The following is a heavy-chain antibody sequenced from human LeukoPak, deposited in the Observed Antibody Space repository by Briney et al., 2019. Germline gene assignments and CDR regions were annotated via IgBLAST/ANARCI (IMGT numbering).Heavy chain of an antibody. J-gene: IGHJ4*02. D-gene: IGHD3-9*01. Sequence: GASVKVSCKASGYTFTGYYMHWVRQAPGQGLEWMGWINPNSGGTNYAQKFQGRVTMTRDTSTSTVYMELSSLRSEDTAVYYCARGGSLRYFDPLIDYWGQGTLVTVSS. CDR1: GYTFTGYY. V-gene: IGHV1-2*02. CDR2: INPNSGGT. CDR3: ARGGSLRYFDPLIDY.